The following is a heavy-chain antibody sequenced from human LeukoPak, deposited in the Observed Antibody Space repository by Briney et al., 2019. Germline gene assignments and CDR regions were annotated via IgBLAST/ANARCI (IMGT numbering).Heavy chain of an antibody. CDR1: GFTFSIYN. D-gene: IGHD2-2*01. V-gene: IGHV3-21*01. J-gene: IGHJ6*04. Sequence: GGSLRLSCAASGFTFSIYNMNWDRQAPGKGLEWVSSITRSSNYIYYADSVKGRFTISRDNAKNSLFLQMNSLRAEDTAVYYCARDLGYCTSSSCQPDYYYYGMDVWGKGTTFTVSS. CDR3: ARDLGYCTSSSCQPDYYYYGMDV. CDR2: ITRSSNYI.